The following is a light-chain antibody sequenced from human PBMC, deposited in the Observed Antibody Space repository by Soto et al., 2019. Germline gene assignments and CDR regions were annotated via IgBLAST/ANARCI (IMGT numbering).Light chain of an antibody. Sequence: QSVLTQPPSVSGSPGQSVTISCTGTSSDVGSSNGVSWYQQPPGTAPKLMIYDVSNRPSGVPDRFSGSKSGNTASLTISGLQAEDEADYYCSSYTSTSTDVFGTGTKVTVL. CDR2: DVS. CDR3: SSYTSTSTDV. V-gene: IGLV2-18*02. CDR1: SSDVGSSNG. J-gene: IGLJ1*01.